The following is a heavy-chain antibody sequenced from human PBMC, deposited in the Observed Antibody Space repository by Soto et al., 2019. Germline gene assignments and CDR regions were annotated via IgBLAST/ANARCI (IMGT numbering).Heavy chain of an antibody. V-gene: IGHV3-23*01. D-gene: IGHD3-10*01. CDR2: VSGSGGST. CDR1: GFTFSSYA. CDR3: AKDGITMVRGVMPDAFDI. J-gene: IGHJ3*02. Sequence: GGSLGLSCAASGFTFSSYAMSWVRQAPGKGLEWVSAVSGSGGSTYYADSVKGRFTISRDNSKNTLYLQMNSLRAEDTAVYYCAKDGITMVRGVMPDAFDIWGQGTMVTVSS.